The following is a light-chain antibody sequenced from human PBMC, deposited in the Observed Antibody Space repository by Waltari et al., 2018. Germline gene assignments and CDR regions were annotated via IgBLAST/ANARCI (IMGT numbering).Light chain of an antibody. CDR2: AAS. V-gene: IGKV1-39*01. CDR1: QNIDSY. CDR3: LQIYTTPPT. Sequence: DIQMTQSPSSLSASIGDRVTITCRASQNIDSYLNWYQQKPGKAPRLLIYAASTLQSGVPSRFSGRESETEFTLTISSLQPEDFATYYCLQIYTTPPTFGGGTKVDIK. J-gene: IGKJ4*01.